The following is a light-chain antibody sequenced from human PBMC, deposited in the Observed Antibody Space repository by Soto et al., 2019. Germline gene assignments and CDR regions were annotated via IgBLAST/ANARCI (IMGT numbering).Light chain of an antibody. CDR2: DVS. J-gene: IGLJ2*01. V-gene: IGLV2-11*01. Sequence: QSALTRPRSVSGSPGQSVTISCAGTSSDVGGYNYVSWYQQYPGKAPKLMISDVSKRPSGVPDRFSGFKSGNTASLTISGLQAEDEADYYCCSYAGTYTPVVFGGGTKLTVL. CDR3: CSYAGTYTPVV. CDR1: SSDVGGYNY.